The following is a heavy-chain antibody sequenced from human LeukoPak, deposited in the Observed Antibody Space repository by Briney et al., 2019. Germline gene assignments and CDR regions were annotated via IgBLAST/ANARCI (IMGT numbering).Heavy chain of an antibody. CDR1: GYSFTTYY. V-gene: IGHV1-46*01. J-gene: IGHJ4*02. D-gene: IGHD6-19*01. CDR3: TRDIEGAIVGSGWYCSFDY. CDR2: INPSAGSA. Sequence: ASVTVPCKSSGYSFTTYYVHWVRQAPGQGLEWMGIINPSAGSATNAQKFQDRVTMTTDTSTSTVYMELSSLRSDDTAVYYCTRDIEGAIVGSGWYCSFDYWGQGTLVTVSS.